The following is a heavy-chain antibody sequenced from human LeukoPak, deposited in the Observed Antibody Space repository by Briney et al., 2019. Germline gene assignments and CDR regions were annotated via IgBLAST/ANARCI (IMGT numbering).Heavy chain of an antibody. Sequence: PSETLSLTCAVYGGSFSGYYWSWIRQPPGKGLEWIGEINHSGSTNYNPSLKSRVTISVDTSKNQFSLKLSSVPAADTAVYYCARGRADSSSWYGYWGQGTLVTVSS. D-gene: IGHD6-13*01. V-gene: IGHV4-34*01. CDR2: INHSGST. CDR1: GGSFSGYY. J-gene: IGHJ4*02. CDR3: ARGRADSSSWYGY.